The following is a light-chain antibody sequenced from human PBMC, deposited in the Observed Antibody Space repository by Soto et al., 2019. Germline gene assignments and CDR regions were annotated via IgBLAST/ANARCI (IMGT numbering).Light chain of an antibody. V-gene: IGLV2-8*01. CDR2: EVV. Sequence: QSVLTQPPCASGSPGQSVTISCTGTKNDIGVYDFVSWYQHHPGKAPRLIIYEVVQRPSGVPDRFPGSKSGNTASLTVSGLQAADEADYFCKSYAGSNTYVFGSGTKVTAL. CDR1: KNDIGVYDF. J-gene: IGLJ1*01. CDR3: KSYAGSNTYV.